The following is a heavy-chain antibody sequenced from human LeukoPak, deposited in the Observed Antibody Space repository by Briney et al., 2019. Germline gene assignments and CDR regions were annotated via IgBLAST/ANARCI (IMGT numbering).Heavy chain of an antibody. Sequence: GGSLRLSCVGSGFTFRSHAMSWVRQAPEKGPEFVSGIYENGGTTYYADSVKGRFSISRDNSKNTLYLQMDSLRGEDTAVYYCAKDFRIGYSAHFDYWGQGALVTVSS. CDR3: AKDFRIGYSAHFDY. D-gene: IGHD2-21*01. CDR1: GFTFRSHA. J-gene: IGHJ4*02. CDR2: IYENGGTT. V-gene: IGHV3-23*01.